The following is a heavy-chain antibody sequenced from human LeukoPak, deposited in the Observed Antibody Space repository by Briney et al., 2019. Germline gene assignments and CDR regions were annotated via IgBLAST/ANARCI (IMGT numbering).Heavy chain of an antibody. D-gene: IGHD1-7*01. V-gene: IGHV3-7*01. J-gene: IGHJ4*02. Sequence: GGSLRLSCAASGFTFSSYWMSWVRQAPGKGLEWVANIKQDGSEKYYVDSVKGRFTISRDNAKNSLYLQMSSLRAEDTAVYYCAKDGPRIGGITARYFDYWGQGTLVTVSS. CDR3: AKDGPRIGGITARYFDY. CDR2: IKQDGSEK. CDR1: GFTFSSYW.